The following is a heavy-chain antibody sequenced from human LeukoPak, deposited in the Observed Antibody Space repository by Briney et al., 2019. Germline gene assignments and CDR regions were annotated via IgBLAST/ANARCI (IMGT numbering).Heavy chain of an antibody. CDR3: AKGADGRAVAGTASGLFDC. CDR2: ISYDGGST. D-gene: IGHD6-19*01. Sequence: GGSLRLSCATSGLTFNTYAMSWVRQAPGKGLDLVSVISYDGGSTYYADSVKGRFTISRDDSKNTLYLQMNSLRAEDTAVYYCAKGADGRAVAGTASGLFDCWGLGTLVTVSS. J-gene: IGHJ4*02. V-gene: IGHV3-23*01. CDR1: GLTFNTYA.